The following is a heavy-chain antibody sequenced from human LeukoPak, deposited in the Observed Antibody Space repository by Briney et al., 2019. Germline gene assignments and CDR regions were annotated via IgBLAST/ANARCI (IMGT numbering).Heavy chain of an antibody. Sequence: PSETLSLTCAVSGYSINSGYYWGWIRQPPGKGLEWIESIYHSGSTYYNPSLKSRVTISVDTSKNQFSLKLSSVTAADTAVYYCARDLWYYDFWSGYYNNFDYWGQGTLVTVSS. D-gene: IGHD3-3*01. CDR2: IYHSGST. CDR1: GYSINSGYY. J-gene: IGHJ4*02. V-gene: IGHV4-38-2*02. CDR3: ARDLWYYDFWSGYYNNFDY.